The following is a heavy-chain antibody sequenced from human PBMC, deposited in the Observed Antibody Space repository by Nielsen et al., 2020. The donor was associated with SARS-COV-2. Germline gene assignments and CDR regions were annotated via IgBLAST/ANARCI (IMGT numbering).Heavy chain of an antibody. CDR2: IKPDGSEG. V-gene: IGHV3-7*04. Sequence: GESLKISCAASGFTFSNHAMHWVRQVPGKGLEWVAHIKPDGSEGYYVDSMKGRFTISRDNAKNSLYLQMNSLRVDDTAVYYCVRGLQVPNGLAHRWGQGTLVTVSS. CDR1: GFTFSNHA. J-gene: IGHJ4*02. D-gene: IGHD3-16*01. CDR3: VRGLQVPNGLAHR.